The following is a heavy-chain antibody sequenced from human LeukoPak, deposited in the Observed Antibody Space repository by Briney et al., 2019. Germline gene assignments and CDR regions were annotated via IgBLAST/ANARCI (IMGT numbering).Heavy chain of an antibody. Sequence: ASVKVSCKASGYTFTNYGVTWVRQAPGQGLEWMGGISGSSGNTKYAQKLQGRDTMTTNTSTTTAYLELRSLTSDDTAVYYCARDGGNSGGANSPWGQGTLVTVSS. D-gene: IGHD4-23*01. CDR3: ARDGGNSGGANSP. V-gene: IGHV1-18*01. CDR2: ISGSSGNT. J-gene: IGHJ5*02. CDR1: GYTFTNYG.